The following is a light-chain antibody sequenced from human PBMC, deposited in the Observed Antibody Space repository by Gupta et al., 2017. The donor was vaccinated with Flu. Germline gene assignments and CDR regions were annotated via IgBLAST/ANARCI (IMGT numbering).Light chain of an antibody. CDR2: DVN. CDR1: SSDVGAYDY. CDR3: NAYGASKF. Sequence: SALTQPRSVSGSPGQSVAISCTGTSSDVGAYDYVSWYQQHPGQAPKLIIYDVNKRPSGVPDRFAGSKSGNTASLTIAGRQTEDEDDYYCNAYGASKFFGGGTRLTVL. V-gene: IGLV2-11*01. J-gene: IGLJ2*01.